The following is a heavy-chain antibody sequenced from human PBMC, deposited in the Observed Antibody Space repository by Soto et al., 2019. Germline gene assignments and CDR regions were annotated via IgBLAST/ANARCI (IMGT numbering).Heavy chain of an antibody. CDR2: IWYDGSNK. J-gene: IGHJ4*02. D-gene: IGHD6-13*01. CDR1: GFTFSSYG. CDR3: ARGGGSDSSWFDY. V-gene: IGHV3-33*01. Sequence: GGSLRLSCAASGFTFSSYGMHWVRQAPGKGLEWVAVIWYDGSNKYYADSVKGRFTISRDNSKNTLYLQMNSLRAEDTAVYYCARGGGSDSSWFDYWGQGTLVTVSS.